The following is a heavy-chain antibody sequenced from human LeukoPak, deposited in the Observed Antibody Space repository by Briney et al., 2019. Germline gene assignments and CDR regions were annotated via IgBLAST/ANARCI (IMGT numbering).Heavy chain of an antibody. Sequence: SSETLSLTCTVSGGSISSSSYYWGWIRQPPGKGLEWIGSIYYSGSTYYNPSLKSRVTISVDTSKNQFSLKLSSVTAADTAVYYCAREGLQGFDYWGQGTLVTVSS. CDR2: IYYSGST. CDR3: AREGLQGFDY. J-gene: IGHJ4*02. V-gene: IGHV4-39*07. CDR1: GGSISSSSYY.